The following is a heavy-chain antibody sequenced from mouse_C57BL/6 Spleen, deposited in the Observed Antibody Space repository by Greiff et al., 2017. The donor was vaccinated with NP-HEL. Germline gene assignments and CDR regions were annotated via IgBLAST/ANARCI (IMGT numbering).Heavy chain of an antibody. CDR1: GFTFSSYA. Sequence: EVKLMESGGGLVKPGGSLKLSCAASGFTFSSYAMSWVRQTPEKRLEWVATISDGGSYTYYPDNVKGRFTISRDNAKNNLYLQMSHLKSEDTAMYYCARDRDLLLRMDYWGKGTSVTVSS. D-gene: IGHD1-1*01. CDR3: ARDRDLLLRMDY. CDR2: ISDGGSYT. J-gene: IGHJ4*01. V-gene: IGHV5-4*01.